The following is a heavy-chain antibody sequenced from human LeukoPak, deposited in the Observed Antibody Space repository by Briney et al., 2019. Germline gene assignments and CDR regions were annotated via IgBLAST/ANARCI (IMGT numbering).Heavy chain of an antibody. V-gene: IGHV1-69*04. CDR3: ASDHYYGSGSYYYQGFDY. CDR2: IIPILGIA. CDR1: GYTFTGYY. D-gene: IGHD3-10*01. J-gene: IGHJ4*02. Sequence: ASVKVSCKASGYTFTGYYMHWVRQAPGQGLEWMGRIIPILGIANYAQKFQGRVTITADKSTSTAYMELSSLRSEDTAVYYCASDHYYGSGSYYYQGFDYWGQGTLVTVSS.